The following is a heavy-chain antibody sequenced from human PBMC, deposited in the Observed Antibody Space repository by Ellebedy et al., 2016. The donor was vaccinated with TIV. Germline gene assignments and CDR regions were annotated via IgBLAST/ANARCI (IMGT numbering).Heavy chain of an antibody. CDR3: AKGGSGVVVSYGMDV. Sequence: GESLKISCAASGFTFSSYAMSWVRQAPGKGLEWVAVISYDGSNKYYADSVKGRFTISRDNAKNSLYLQMNSLRAEDTAVYYCAKGGSGVVVSYGMDVWGQGTTVTVSS. CDR1: GFTFSSYA. J-gene: IGHJ6*02. D-gene: IGHD2-2*01. CDR2: ISYDGSNK. V-gene: IGHV3-30*18.